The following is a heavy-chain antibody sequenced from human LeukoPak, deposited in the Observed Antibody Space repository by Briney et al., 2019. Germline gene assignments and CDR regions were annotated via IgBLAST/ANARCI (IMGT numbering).Heavy chain of an antibody. CDR1: GGSISRYF. J-gene: IGHJ4*02. Sequence: PSETLSLTCTVSGGSISRYFWSWIRQPPGKGLEWIGYIYYSGSTNYNPSLKSRVTMAVDTSKNQFSLKLSSVTAADTAVYYCARASGYFPRLYFDYWGRGTPVTVSS. D-gene: IGHD3-3*01. CDR2: IYYSGST. CDR3: ARASGYFPRLYFDY. V-gene: IGHV4-59*08.